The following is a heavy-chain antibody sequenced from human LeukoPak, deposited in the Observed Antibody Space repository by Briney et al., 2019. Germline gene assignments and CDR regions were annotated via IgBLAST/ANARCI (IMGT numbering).Heavy chain of an antibody. Sequence: PGGSLRLSCAASGFTFSSYAMSWVRQAPGKGLEWVSAISGSGGSTYYADSVEGRFTISRDNSKNTLYLQMNSLRAEDTAVYYCATRGITMIVVVITSYFDYWGQGTLVTVSS. J-gene: IGHJ4*02. CDR3: ATRGITMIVVVITSYFDY. D-gene: IGHD3-22*01. CDR1: GFTFSSYA. CDR2: ISGSGGST. V-gene: IGHV3-23*01.